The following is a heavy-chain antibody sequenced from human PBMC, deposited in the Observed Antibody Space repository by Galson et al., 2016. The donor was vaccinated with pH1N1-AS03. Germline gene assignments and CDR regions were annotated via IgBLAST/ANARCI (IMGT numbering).Heavy chain of an antibody. V-gene: IGHV4-59*01. CDR3: ARGAYDILTGYYNSAPFDY. J-gene: IGHJ4*02. D-gene: IGHD3-9*01. CDR2: VYYNGIT. CDR1: GGSTSSYY. Sequence: SETLSLTCAVSGGSTSSYYWSWIRQPPGKGLEWIGYVYYNGITNYNPSLKSRFTISIDTSKNQFSLKLSSVTAADTAVYYCARGAYDILTGYYNSAPFDYWGRGTLITVSS.